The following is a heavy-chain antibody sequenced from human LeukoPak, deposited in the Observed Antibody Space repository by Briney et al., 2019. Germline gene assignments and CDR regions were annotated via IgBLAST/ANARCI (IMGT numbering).Heavy chain of an antibody. V-gene: IGHV4-4*07. CDR1: DGSISSYY. CDR2: IYTSGST. J-gene: IGHJ4*02. D-gene: IGHD5-18*01. CDR3: ARHLLDTAMVTTAFDF. Sequence: SETLSLTCTVSDGSISSYYWSWIRQPAGKGLEWIGRIYTSGSTNYNPSLKSRVTMSVDTSKNQFSLKLSSVTAADTAVYFCARHLLDTAMVTTAFDFWGQGTLVTVSS.